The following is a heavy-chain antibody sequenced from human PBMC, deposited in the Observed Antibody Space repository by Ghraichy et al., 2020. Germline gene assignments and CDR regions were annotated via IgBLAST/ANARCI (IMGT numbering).Heavy chain of an antibody. V-gene: IGHV1-69*13. Sequence: SVKVSCKASGGTFSSYAISWVRQAPGQGLEWMGGIIPIFGTANYAQKFQGRVTITADESTSTAYMELSSLRSEDTAVYYCAREESDGMGPVRFDPWGQGTLVTVSS. D-gene: IGHD3-16*01. J-gene: IGHJ5*02. CDR2: IIPIFGTA. CDR1: GGTFSSYA. CDR3: AREESDGMGPVRFDP.